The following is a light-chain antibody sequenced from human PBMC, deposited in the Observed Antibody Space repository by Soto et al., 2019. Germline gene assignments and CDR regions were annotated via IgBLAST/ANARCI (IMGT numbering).Light chain of an antibody. CDR1: SSDVGGYNY. J-gene: IGLJ2*01. Sequence: QSALTQPASVSGSPGQSITISCTGTSSDVGGYNYVSWYQQHPGKAPKLMIYDVSNRPSGVSNRFSGSKSCNTASLTISGLQAEDEADYYCSSYTSSSTSLVVFGGGTKLTVL. CDR2: DVS. V-gene: IGLV2-14*01. CDR3: SSYTSSSTSLVV.